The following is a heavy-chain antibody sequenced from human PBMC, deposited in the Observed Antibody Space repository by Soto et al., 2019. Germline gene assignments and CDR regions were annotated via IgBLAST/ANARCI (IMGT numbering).Heavy chain of an antibody. CDR2: ISGSGGST. J-gene: IGHJ1*01. V-gene: IGHV3-23*01. CDR3: AKAPPYSSGWNIYFQH. Sequence: PGGSLRLSCAASGFTFSSYAMSWVSQAPGKGLEWVSAISGSGGSTYYADSVKGRFTISRDNSKNTLYLQMNSLRAEDTAVYYCAKAPPYSSGWNIYFQHWGQGTLVTVSS. CDR1: GFTFSSYA. D-gene: IGHD6-19*01.